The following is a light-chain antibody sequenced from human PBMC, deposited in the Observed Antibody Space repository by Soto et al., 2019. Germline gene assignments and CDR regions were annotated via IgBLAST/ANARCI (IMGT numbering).Light chain of an antibody. Sequence: EIVLTQSPGTLSVSPGEGATLSCRASQRVSSTFLAWYQQKPGQAPRLLIYGASTRATGIPDRFSGSGSGTDFTLTISSLQSEDFAMYYCQHYNNWLGTFGGGTKVEIK. V-gene: IGKV3-20*01. CDR3: QHYNNWLGT. CDR1: QRVSSTF. J-gene: IGKJ4*01. CDR2: GAS.